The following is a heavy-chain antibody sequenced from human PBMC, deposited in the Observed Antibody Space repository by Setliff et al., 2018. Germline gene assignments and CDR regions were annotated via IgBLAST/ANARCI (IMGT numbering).Heavy chain of an antibody. J-gene: IGHJ4*02. CDR2: ISSSGSTI. Sequence: GGSLRLSCAASGFTFSSYAMSWVRQAPGKGLEWGSYISSSGSTIYYADSVKGRFTFSIDNTANSLTLQMNSLRVEDTAVYYFSRDLQGSGDYVVDYWGQGTLVTVSA. V-gene: IGHV3-48*04. CDR3: SRDLQGSGDYVVDY. D-gene: IGHD4-17*01. CDR1: GFTFSSYA.